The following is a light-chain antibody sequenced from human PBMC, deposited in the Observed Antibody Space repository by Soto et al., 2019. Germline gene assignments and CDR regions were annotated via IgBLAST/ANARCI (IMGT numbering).Light chain of an antibody. CDR2: GDN. J-gene: IGLJ2*01. CDR3: CSYVYTRRI. V-gene: IGLV1-40*01. Sequence: QSVLTQPPSVSGAPGQRVSISCTGSTSNIGAPYDVHWYQHLPGTAPKLLIYGDNNRPSGVPDRFSGSKSGTSASLAITRLQAEDEADYYCCSYVYTRRIFGGGTKVTVL. CDR1: TSNIGAPYD.